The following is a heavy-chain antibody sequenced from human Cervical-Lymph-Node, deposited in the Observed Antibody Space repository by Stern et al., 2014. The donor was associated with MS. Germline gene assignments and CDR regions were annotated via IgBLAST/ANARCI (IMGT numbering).Heavy chain of an antibody. Sequence: DQLVESGGGVVQPGRSLRLSCAASGFTLRSYGMHWVRQAPGKGLEWVAVISHDGNEKYYTDSVKGRFTISRDNSKNTLYLQMNSLRTEDTAVYYCAKDRLFCSGGGCYAMDVWGQGTTVTVSS. CDR2: ISHDGNEK. D-gene: IGHD2-15*01. CDR3: AKDRLFCSGGGCYAMDV. CDR1: GFTLRSYG. J-gene: IGHJ6*02. V-gene: IGHV3-30*18.